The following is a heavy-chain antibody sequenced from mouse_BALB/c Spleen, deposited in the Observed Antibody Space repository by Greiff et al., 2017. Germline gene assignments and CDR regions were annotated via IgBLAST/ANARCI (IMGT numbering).Heavy chain of an antibody. D-gene: IGHD2-10*01. Sequence: QVQLQQPGAELVKPGASVKLSCKASGYTFTSYWMHWVKQRPGQGLEWIGEINPSNGRTNYNEKFKSKATLTVDKSSSTAYMQLSSLTSEDSAVYYCARSPYYGKSYAMDYWGQGTSVTVSS. V-gene: IGHV1S81*02. J-gene: IGHJ4*01. CDR3: ARSPYYGKSYAMDY. CDR1: GYTFTSYW. CDR2: INPSNGRT.